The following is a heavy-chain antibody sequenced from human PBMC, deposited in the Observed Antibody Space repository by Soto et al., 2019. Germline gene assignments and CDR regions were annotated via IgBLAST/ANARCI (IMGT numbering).Heavy chain of an antibody. V-gene: IGHV1-3*05. Sequence: QVQLVQSGAEEKKPGASVKVSCKASGFTFSSYTLHWVRQAPGQRLEWMGLINAGNGDTKYSQDFQGRVTITRDTSASTAHMELSSLRSEDTAVYYCARDWSRWLGELPKGGWFDPWGQGTLVTVSS. CDR2: INAGNGDT. D-gene: IGHD3-10*01. CDR1: GFTFSSYT. J-gene: IGHJ5*02. CDR3: ARDWSRWLGELPKGGWFDP.